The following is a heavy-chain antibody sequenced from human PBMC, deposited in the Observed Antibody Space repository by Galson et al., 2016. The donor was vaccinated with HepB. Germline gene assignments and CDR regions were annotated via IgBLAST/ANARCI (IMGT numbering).Heavy chain of an antibody. V-gene: IGHV4-38-2*01. CDR3: ASPGYCSGGSCYDPSFDY. J-gene: IGHJ4*02. D-gene: IGHD2-15*01. CDR2: IYHSGST. CDR1: GYSISSGHY. Sequence: SETLSLTCAVSGYSISSGHYWGWIRQPPGKGLEWIGSIYHSGSTYYNPSLKSRVTISVDTSKNQFSLKLSSVTAADTAVYYCASPGYCSGGSCYDPSFDYWGQGTLVTVSS.